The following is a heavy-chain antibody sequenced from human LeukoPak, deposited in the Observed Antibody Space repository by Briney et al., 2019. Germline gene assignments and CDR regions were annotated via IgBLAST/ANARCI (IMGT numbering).Heavy chain of an antibody. D-gene: IGHD3-16*01. CDR3: ARDRPRSAGGFDY. J-gene: IGHJ4*02. CDR1: GGSISSYY. Sequence: SETLFLXCTVSGGSISSYYWSWIRQPPGKGLEWIGYIYYSGSTNYNPSLKSRATISLDTSKNQFTLKPSSVTAADTAVYYCARDRPRSAGGFDYWGQGTLVTVSS. V-gene: IGHV4-59*01. CDR2: IYYSGST.